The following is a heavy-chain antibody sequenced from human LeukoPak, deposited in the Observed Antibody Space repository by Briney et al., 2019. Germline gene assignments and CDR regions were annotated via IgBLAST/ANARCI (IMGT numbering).Heavy chain of an antibody. CDR1: GFTFSSYW. CDR2: IKQDGSEK. CDR3: ARRGRVLLWFGEALRSNSKPNGYFDY. D-gene: IGHD3-10*01. V-gene: IGHV3-7*01. J-gene: IGHJ4*02. Sequence: PGGSLRLSCAASGFTFSSYWMSWVRQAPGKGLEWVANIKQDGSEKYYVDSVKGRFTISRDNAKNSLYLQMNSLRAEDTAVYYCARRGRVLLWFGEALRSNSKPNGYFDYWGQGTLVTVSS.